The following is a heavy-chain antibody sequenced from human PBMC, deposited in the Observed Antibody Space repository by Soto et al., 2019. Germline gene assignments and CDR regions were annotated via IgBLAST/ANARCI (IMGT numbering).Heavy chain of an antibody. D-gene: IGHD6-13*01. J-gene: IGHJ5*01. Sequence: ASVKVSCKASGYTFTTYYIHWVRQAPGQGLEWMGMITPTIGNTNYAQKFQGRVTMTRDTSTSTVSMELNSLRSEDTAMYYCNIPAIGTGNWFDPWGQGTLVTVSS. CDR2: ITPTIGNT. CDR3: NIPAIGTGNWFDP. CDR1: GYTFTTYY. V-gene: IGHV1-46*01.